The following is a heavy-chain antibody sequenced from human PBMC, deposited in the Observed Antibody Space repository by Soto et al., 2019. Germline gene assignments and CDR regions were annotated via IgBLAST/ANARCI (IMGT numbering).Heavy chain of an antibody. CDR1: GFTFDDYA. CDR2: ISWNSGSI. CDR3: AKDKTVAGRSFDY. V-gene: IGHV3-9*01. J-gene: IGHJ4*02. Sequence: GGSLRLSCAASGFTFDDYAMHWVRQAPGKGLEWVSGISWNSGSIGYADSVKGRFTISRDNAKNSLYLQMNSLRAEDTALYYCAKDKTVAGRSFDYWGQGTLVTVSS. D-gene: IGHD6-19*01.